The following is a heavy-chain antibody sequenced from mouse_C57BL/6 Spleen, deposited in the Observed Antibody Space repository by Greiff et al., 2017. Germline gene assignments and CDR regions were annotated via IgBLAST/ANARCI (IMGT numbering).Heavy chain of an antibody. CDR3: ATLYDGFPTWFAY. CDR2: ISSGSSTI. CDR1: GFTFSDYG. J-gene: IGHJ3*01. D-gene: IGHD2-3*01. Sequence: EVQLVESGGGLVKPGGSLKLSCAASGFTFSDYGMHWVRQAPEKGLEWVAYISSGSSTIYYADTVKGRFTISRDNAKNTLFLQMTSLRSEDTAMYYCATLYDGFPTWFAYWGQGTLVTVSA. V-gene: IGHV5-17*01.